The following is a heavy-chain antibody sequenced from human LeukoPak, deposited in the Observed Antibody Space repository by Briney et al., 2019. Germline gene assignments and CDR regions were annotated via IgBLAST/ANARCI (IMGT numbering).Heavy chain of an antibody. D-gene: IGHD3-10*01. CDR2: ISSSGSYI. J-gene: IGHJ4*02. CDR1: GFTFSSYS. CDR3: VRGGSGSYSFDY. Sequence: GGSLRLSCAASGFTFSSYSMNWGRQAPGKGLEWVSSISSSGSYIYYADSVKGRFTISRDNAKNSLYLQMNSLRAEDTAVYYCVRGGSGSYSFDYWGQGTLVTVSS. V-gene: IGHV3-21*01.